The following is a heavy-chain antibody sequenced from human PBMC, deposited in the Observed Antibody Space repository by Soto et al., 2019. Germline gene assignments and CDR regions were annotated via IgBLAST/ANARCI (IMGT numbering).Heavy chain of an antibody. V-gene: IGHV4-38-2*02. CDR1: GYSISSGYY. Sequence: PSETLSLTCAVSGYSISSGYYWGWIRQPPGKGLEWIGSIYHSGSTYYNPSLKSRVTISVDTSKNQFSLKLSSVTAADTAVYYCAREQFIAVAGHFDYWGQGTLVTVSS. D-gene: IGHD6-19*01. J-gene: IGHJ4*02. CDR3: AREQFIAVAGHFDY. CDR2: IYHSGST.